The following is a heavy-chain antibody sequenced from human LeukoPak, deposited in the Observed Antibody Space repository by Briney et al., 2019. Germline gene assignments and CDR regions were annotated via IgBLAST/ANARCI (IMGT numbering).Heavy chain of an antibody. J-gene: IGHJ4*02. Sequence: PGGSLRLSCAASGFIFDDYAMHWVRQAPGKGLEWVSLISGDGGSTYYADSVKGRFTISRDNSKNSLYLQMNSLRTEDTALYYCAKDTLSGYDSSGYYDYWGQGTLVTVSS. D-gene: IGHD3-22*01. CDR3: AKDTLSGYDSSGYYDY. CDR1: GFIFDDYA. CDR2: ISGDGGST. V-gene: IGHV3-43*02.